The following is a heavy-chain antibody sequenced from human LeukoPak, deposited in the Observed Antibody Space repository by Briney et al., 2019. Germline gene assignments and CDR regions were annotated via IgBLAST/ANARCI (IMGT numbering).Heavy chain of an antibody. CDR2: ISGSGGNT. Sequence: PGGSLRLSCTPSAPTFSSHATSWVRHVPGEGLEWVSSISGSGGNTYYADSVKGRLNISRDNSKNTLYVQMNSLRAEDTALFYCAKDYVDVGTTGTSLDYWGQGSLVTVSS. CDR3: AKDYVDVGTTGTSLDY. J-gene: IGHJ1*01. D-gene: IGHD1-1*01. CDR1: APTFSSHA. V-gene: IGHV3-23*01.